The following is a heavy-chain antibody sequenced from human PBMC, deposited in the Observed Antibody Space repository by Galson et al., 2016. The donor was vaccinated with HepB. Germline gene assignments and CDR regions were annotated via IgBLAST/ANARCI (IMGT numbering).Heavy chain of an antibody. CDR2: ILYDGSNK. D-gene: IGHD3-22*01. V-gene: IGHV3-30*03. CDR1: GFTFSNYG. CDR3: AGPFDSSGYYPDRFDY. Sequence: SLRLSCAASGFTFSNYGMHWVRQAPGKGLEWVAVILYDGSNKYVADSVKGRFTISRDNSKNTLYLQMNSLRPEDTAVYYCAGPFDSSGYYPDRFDYWGQGTLVTVSS. J-gene: IGHJ4*02.